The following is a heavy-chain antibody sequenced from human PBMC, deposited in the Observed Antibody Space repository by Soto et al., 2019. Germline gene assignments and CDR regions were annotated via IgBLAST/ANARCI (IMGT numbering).Heavy chain of an antibody. V-gene: IGHV4-39*01. CDR3: ARHEAPSGWYFDY. Sequence: QLQLQESGPGLVKPSETLSLTCTVSGGSISSSSYYWGWIRQPPGKGLEWIGSIYYSGSTYYNPSLKSRVTIPLDTSKNQFSLKLSSVTAADTAVYYGARHEAPSGWYFDYWGQGTLVTVSS. CDR1: GGSISSSSYY. J-gene: IGHJ4*02. CDR2: IYYSGST. D-gene: IGHD6-19*01.